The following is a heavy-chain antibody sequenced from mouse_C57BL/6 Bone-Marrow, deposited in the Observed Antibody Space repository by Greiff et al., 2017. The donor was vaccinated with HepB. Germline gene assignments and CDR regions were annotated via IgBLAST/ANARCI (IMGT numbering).Heavy chain of an antibody. Sequence: VQLQQSGAELVRPGASVKLSCTASGFNIKDDYMHWVKQRPEQGLEWIGWIDPENGDTEYASKFQGKATITADTSSNTAYLQLSSLTSEDTAVYYCTTTIVKVYGGQGTTLTVSS. CDR2: IDPENGDT. V-gene: IGHV14-4*01. D-gene: IGHD2-5*01. J-gene: IGHJ2*01. CDR1: GFNIKDDY. CDR3: TTTIVKVY.